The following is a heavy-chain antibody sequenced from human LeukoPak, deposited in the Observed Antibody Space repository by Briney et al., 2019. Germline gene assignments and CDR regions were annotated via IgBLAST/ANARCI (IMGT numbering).Heavy chain of an antibody. Sequence: GASVKVSCKASGYTFTGYYMHWVRQAPGQGLEWMGWINPNSGGTNYAQKFQGRVTMTRDTSISTAYMELSRLRSDDTAVYYCAKPHHLAAAGPFDAFDIWGQGTMVTVSS. J-gene: IGHJ3*02. CDR1: GYTFTGYY. CDR3: AKPHHLAAAGPFDAFDI. D-gene: IGHD6-13*01. CDR2: INPNSGGT. V-gene: IGHV1-2*02.